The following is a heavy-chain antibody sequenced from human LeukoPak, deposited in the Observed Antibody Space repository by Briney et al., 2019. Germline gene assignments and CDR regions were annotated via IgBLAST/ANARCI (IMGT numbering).Heavy chain of an antibody. CDR3: AKNIAAPTTPFDY. Sequence: PGGSLRLSCAASGFTFSTYAMNWVRQAPGKGLEWVSGISVSGGTTYYADSVKGRFTISRDNSKNTLYLQMNYLRAEDTALYYCAKNIAAPTTPFDYWGQGTLVTVSS. J-gene: IGHJ4*02. D-gene: IGHD6-13*01. CDR1: GFTFSTYA. CDR2: ISVSGGTT. V-gene: IGHV3-23*01.